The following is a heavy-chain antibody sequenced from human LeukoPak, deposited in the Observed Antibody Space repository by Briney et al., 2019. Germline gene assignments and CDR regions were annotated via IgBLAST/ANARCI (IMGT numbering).Heavy chain of an antibody. D-gene: IGHD3-22*01. J-gene: IGHJ4*02. CDR3: AKGSSGYFFDL. V-gene: IGHV3-23*01. CDR2: ISNDGGGT. Sequence: PGGSLRLSCAASGFIFNNYGLVWVRQAPGKGQEWVSAISNDGGGTTYADFVKGRFSVSRDNSKNTLFLQMNSLRAEDTALYYCAKGSSGYFFDLWGQGTLVTVSS. CDR1: GFIFNNYG.